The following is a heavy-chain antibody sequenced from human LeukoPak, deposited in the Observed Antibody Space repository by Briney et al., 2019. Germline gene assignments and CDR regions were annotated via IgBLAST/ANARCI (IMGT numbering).Heavy chain of an antibody. J-gene: IGHJ6*02. CDR3: ARARIFGDFYSYGMDV. Sequence: PGGSLRLSCAASGFTLSSYEMNWVRQAPGKGLQWVSYITSSGSTIYYAESVKGRFTISRDYAKDSLYLRMNSLRVEDTAIYYCARARIFGDFYSYGMDVWGQGTKVTVSS. D-gene: IGHD3-3*01. V-gene: IGHV3-48*03. CDR1: GFTLSSYE. CDR2: ITSSGSTI.